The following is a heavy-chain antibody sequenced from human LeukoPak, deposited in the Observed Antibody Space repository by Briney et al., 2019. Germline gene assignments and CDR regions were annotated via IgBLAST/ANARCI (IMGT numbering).Heavy chain of an antibody. CDR1: GGSISSSSYY. CDR2: IYSSGST. J-gene: IGHJ3*02. Sequence: PSETLSLTCTVSGGSISSSSYYWGWIRQPPGEGLEWIGSIYSSGSTHYNPSLKSRVTISVDTSKNQFSLTLSSLTDGDTAVYYCARLELWWLRGAFDIWGQGTMVTVSS. CDR3: ARLELWWLRGAFDI. D-gene: IGHD5-12*01. V-gene: IGHV4-39*01.